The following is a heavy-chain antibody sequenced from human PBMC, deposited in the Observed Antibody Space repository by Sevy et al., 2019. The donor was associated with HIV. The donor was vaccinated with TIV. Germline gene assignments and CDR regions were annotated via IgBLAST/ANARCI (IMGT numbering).Heavy chain of an antibody. CDR1: GFTFSSFS. D-gene: IGHD2-21*02. V-gene: IGHV3-21*01. J-gene: IGHJ4*02. CDR2: INSRSTYI. CDR3: ARDPSPVITAIQDY. Sequence: GGSLRLSCTASGFTFSSFSMSWVRQAPGKGLEWVASINSRSTYIYHANPVKGRFTNSRDNAKNSLYLQMNSLRAEDTAVNYCARDPSPVITAIQDYWGPGTLVTVSS.